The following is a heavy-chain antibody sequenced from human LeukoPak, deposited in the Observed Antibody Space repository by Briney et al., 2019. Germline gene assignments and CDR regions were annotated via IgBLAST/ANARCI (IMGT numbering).Heavy chain of an antibody. D-gene: IGHD2-15*01. CDR2: IYYSGST. V-gene: IGHV4-39*07. CDR1: GGSISSSSYY. Sequence: SETLSLTCTVSGGSISSSSYYWGWIRQPPGKGLEWIGSIYYSGSTYYNPSLKSRVTISVDASKNQYSLKLSSVTAADTAVYYCARDLVVVAATADYWGQGTLVTVSS. J-gene: IGHJ4*02. CDR3: ARDLVVVAATADY.